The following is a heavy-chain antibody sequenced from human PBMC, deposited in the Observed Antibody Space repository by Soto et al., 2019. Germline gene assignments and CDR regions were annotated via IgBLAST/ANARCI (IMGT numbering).Heavy chain of an antibody. CDR3: ARRGGSSSGYYYYAMDV. J-gene: IGHJ6*02. V-gene: IGHV4-31*03. CDR1: SDSMNSGGYY. Sequence: SETLSLTCSVSSDSMNSGGYYWSWIRQHPGKGLEWIVYIYSNGDTYYNPSLKSRVTISVDTSKNQFSLNLTSVTAADTAVYYCARRGGSSSGYYYYAMDVWGQGTTVTVSS. D-gene: IGHD6-6*01. CDR2: IYSNGDT.